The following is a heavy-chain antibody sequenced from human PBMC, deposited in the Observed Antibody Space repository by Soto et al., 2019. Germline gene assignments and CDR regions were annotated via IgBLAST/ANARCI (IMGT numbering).Heavy chain of an antibody. CDR3: GRDAWQQSRGDV. D-gene: IGHD2-21*01. CDR1: GYTFISRG. V-gene: IGHV1-18*01. J-gene: IGHJ4*02. CDR2: IIADNDNG. Sequence: ASVKVSCKASGYTFISRGMSWGRQAPGQVFECMGWIIADNDNGNSAQKFQDRVTMTIETSTTTAYMELRNLTSDDTALYYCGRDAWQQSRGDVWGQGTLVTVSS.